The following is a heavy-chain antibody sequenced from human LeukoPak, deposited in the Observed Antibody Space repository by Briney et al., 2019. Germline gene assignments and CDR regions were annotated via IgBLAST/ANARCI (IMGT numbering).Heavy chain of an antibody. D-gene: IGHD2-15*01. V-gene: IGHV4-38-2*02. CDR2: IHHSGST. Sequence: SETLSLTCTVSGYSISSGFYWGWIRQPPGKGLEWIGNIHHSGSTYYKPSLKSRVTISVDTSKNQFSLKLSSVTAADTAMYYCASDAPGLLGYWGQGTLVTVSS. J-gene: IGHJ4*02. CDR3: ASDAPGLLGY. CDR1: GYSISSGFY.